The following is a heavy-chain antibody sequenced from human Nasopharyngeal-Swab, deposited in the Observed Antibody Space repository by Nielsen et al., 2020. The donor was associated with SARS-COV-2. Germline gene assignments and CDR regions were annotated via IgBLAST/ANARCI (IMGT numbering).Heavy chain of an antibody. CDR1: GFTFSSYW. J-gene: IGHJ6*02. CDR3: ARYSYYYGMDV. V-gene: IGHV3-7*05. CDR2: IKQAGSEK. Sequence: GGSLRLYCAASGFTFSSYWMSWVRQAPGKGLEWVANIKQAGSEKYYVDSLKGRFTISRDNAKNSLYLQMNSLRAEDTAVYYCARYSYYYGMDVWGQGTTVTVSS.